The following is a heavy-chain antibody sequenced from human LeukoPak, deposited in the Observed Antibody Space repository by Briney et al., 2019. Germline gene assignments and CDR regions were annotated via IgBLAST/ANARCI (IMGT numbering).Heavy chain of an antibody. D-gene: IGHD4-17*01. CDR3: AKDWAYGDYSDY. CDR1: GFTFSSYA. Sequence: GGSLRLACAASGFTFSSYAMSWVRQAPGKGLEWVSAISGSGGSTYYADSVKGRFTISRDNSKNTLYLQMNSLRAEDTAVYYCAKDWAYGDYSDYWGQGTLVTVSS. V-gene: IGHV3-23*01. J-gene: IGHJ4*02. CDR2: ISGSGGST.